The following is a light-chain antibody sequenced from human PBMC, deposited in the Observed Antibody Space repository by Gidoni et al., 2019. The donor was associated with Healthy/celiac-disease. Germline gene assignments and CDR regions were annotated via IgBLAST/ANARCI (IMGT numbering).Light chain of an antibody. Sequence: EIELTQSPATLSLSPGERATLSCRASQSVSSYLAWYHQKPGQAPRPLIYDASNRATGIPARFSGSGSVTDFTLTISSLEPEDFAVYYCQQRSNWPRLTFGGGTKVEIK. CDR2: DAS. J-gene: IGKJ4*02. CDR3: QQRSNWPRLT. CDR1: QSVSSY. V-gene: IGKV3-11*01.